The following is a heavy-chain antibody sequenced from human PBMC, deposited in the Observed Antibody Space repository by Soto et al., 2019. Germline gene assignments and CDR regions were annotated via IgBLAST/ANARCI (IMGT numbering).Heavy chain of an antibody. CDR1: GFTFTRYS. CDR2: ISSTTNYI. J-gene: IGHJ4*02. Sequence: EVQLVESGGGLVKPGGSLRLSCAASGFTFTRYSMNWVRQATGKGLEWVSSISSTTNYIYYGASMNGRFTISRDNAKNSLYLEMNSLRAEDTAVYYCPRESEDLTSNFDYWGQGTLVTVSS. CDR3: PRESEDLTSNFDY. V-gene: IGHV3-21*06.